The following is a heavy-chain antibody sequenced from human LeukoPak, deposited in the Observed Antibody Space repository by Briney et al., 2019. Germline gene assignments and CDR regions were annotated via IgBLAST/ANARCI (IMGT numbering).Heavy chain of an antibody. V-gene: IGHV4-59*01. CDR3: ARELTFAFDI. J-gene: IGHJ3*02. CDR1: GGSISSYY. Sequence: AETRSLTCTVSGGSISSYYWSWIRQPPGQGLEWIGYIYYSGSANYNPSLKSRVTISVDTSKNQFSLKLSSVTAADTAVYYCARELTFAFDIWGQGTRVPLFS. CDR2: IYYSGSA.